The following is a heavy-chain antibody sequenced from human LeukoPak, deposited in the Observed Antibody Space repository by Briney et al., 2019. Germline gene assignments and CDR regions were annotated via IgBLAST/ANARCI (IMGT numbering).Heavy chain of an antibody. CDR1: GGSISSSSYY. V-gene: IGHV4-39*01. Sequence: SETLSPPCTVSGGSISSSSYYWGWIRQPPGKGLEWIGSIYYSGSTYYNPSLKSRVTISVDTSKNQFSLKLSSVTAADTAVYYCARLLDSSAVDYWGQGTLVTVSS. CDR3: ARLLDSSAVDY. D-gene: IGHD3-22*01. CDR2: IYYSGST. J-gene: IGHJ4*02.